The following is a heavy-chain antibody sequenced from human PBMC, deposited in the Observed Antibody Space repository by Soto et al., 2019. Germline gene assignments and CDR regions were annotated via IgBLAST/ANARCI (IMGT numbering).Heavy chain of an antibody. CDR3: ARERAMVRGVFGMDV. D-gene: IGHD3-10*01. V-gene: IGHV1-2*04. Sequence: GASVKVSCKASGYTFTGYYMHWVRQAPGQGLEWMGWINPNSGGTNYAQKFQGWVTMTRDTSISTAYMELSRLRSDDTAVYYCARERAMVRGVFGMDVWGQGTTVTVSS. J-gene: IGHJ6*02. CDR1: GYTFTGYY. CDR2: INPNSGGT.